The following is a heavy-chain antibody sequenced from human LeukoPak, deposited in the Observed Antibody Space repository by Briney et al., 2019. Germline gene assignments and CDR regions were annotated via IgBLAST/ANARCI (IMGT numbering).Heavy chain of an antibody. V-gene: IGHV4-30-4*01. Sequence: SETLSLTCTVSGGSISSGDYYWSWIRQPPGEGLEWIGYIYYSGSTYYNPSLTSRVTISAHTSKNQSSLKLSSVTAEDTAVHYCARHESSYGYSFFDYWGQGTLVTVSS. CDR3: ARHESSYGYSFFDY. CDR1: GGSISSGDYY. D-gene: IGHD5-18*01. J-gene: IGHJ4*02. CDR2: IYYSGST.